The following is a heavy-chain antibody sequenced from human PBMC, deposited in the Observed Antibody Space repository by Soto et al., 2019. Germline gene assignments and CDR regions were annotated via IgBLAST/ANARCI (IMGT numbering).Heavy chain of an antibody. CDR1: GFTFSRYA. Sequence: QVQVVESGGGVVQPGRSLRLSCAASGFTFSRYAIHWVRQAPGKGLEWVAVISRDGTNKYYVDSVKGRFTISRDNSRYTLYLQMNSLRHEDAAVYYCARSRSGAVADSFDFWGQGTLVTVSS. V-gene: IGHV3-30*04. CDR2: ISRDGTNK. CDR3: ARSRSGAVADSFDF. J-gene: IGHJ4*02. D-gene: IGHD3-10*01.